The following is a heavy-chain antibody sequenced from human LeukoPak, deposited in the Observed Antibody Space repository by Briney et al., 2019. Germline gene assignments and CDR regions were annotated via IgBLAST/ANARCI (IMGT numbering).Heavy chain of an antibody. CDR2: ISYDGSNK. V-gene: IGHV3-30*04. CDR1: GFTFSSYA. CDR3: ARDRKSPRYYDILTGPDY. Sequence: PGRSLRLSCAASGFTFSSYAMHGVRQAPGKGLEWVAVISYDGSNKYYADSVKGRFTISRDNSKNTLYLQMNSLRAEDTAVYYCARDRKSPRYYDILTGPDYWGQGTLVTVSS. D-gene: IGHD3-9*01. J-gene: IGHJ4*02.